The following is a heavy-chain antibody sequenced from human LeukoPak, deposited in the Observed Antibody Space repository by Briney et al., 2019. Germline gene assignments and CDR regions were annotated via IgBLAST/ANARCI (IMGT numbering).Heavy chain of an antibody. CDR1: GYTFTSYY. D-gene: IGHD3-22*01. J-gene: IGHJ4*02. CDR3: ARADSDYDGFDY. CDR2: INPSGGSA. V-gene: IGHV1-46*01. Sequence: ASVKVSCEASGYTFTSYYMHWVRQAPGQGLEWMAIINPSGGSATYAQKFQGRVTVTTDMSTSTVYMDLSSLRSEDMAVYFCARADSDYDGFDYWGQGTLVTVSS.